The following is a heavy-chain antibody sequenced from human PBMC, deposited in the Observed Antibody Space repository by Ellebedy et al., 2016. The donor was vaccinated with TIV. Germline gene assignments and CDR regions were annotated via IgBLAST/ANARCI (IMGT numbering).Heavy chain of an antibody. Sequence: MPGGSLRLSCAVYGGFFSGYYWTWIRQTPGKGLEWIGEISHSGYTNYNPSLKSRVTISVYASKDHFSLKLRSVTAADTAIYYCAAVWLGDSHWFDPWGQGTLVTVSS. CDR3: AAVWLGDSHWFDP. J-gene: IGHJ5*02. V-gene: IGHV4-34*01. CDR1: GGFFSGYY. CDR2: ISHSGYT. D-gene: IGHD3-10*01.